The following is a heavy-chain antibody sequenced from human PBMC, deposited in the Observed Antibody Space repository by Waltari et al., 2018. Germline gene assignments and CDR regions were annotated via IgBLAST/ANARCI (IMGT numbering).Heavy chain of an antibody. CDR1: GGSLSSYY. D-gene: IGHD4-4*01. Sequence: QVQLQESGPGLVKPSETLSLTCTVSGGSLSSYYWIWIRQPPGKGLEWIGYIYYSGSTNYNPSLKSRVTISVDTSKNQFSLKLSSVTAADTAVYYCARDRYYSNYYYYGMDVWGQGTTVTVSS. V-gene: IGHV4-59*01. J-gene: IGHJ6*02. CDR3: ARDRYYSNYYYYGMDV. CDR2: IYYSGST.